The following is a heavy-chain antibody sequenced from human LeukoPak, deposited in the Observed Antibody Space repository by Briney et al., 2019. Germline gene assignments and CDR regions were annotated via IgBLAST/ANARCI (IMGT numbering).Heavy chain of an antibody. CDR2: ISGSGDNT. CDR1: GFTFSNYS. J-gene: IGHJ4*02. Sequence: GGSLRLSCAASGFTFSNYSMTWVRQAPGKGLEWVSAISGSGDNTYYTDSVKGRFTISRDNSKNTLYLQMNSLRVEDTALYYCARQDTAMVTNFDYWGQGTLVTVSS. D-gene: IGHD5-18*01. V-gene: IGHV3-23*01. CDR3: ARQDTAMVTNFDY.